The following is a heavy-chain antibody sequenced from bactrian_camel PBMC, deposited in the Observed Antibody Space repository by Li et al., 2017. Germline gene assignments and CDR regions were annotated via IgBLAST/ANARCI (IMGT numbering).Heavy chain of an antibody. J-gene: IGHJ4*01. V-gene: IGHV3S1*01. D-gene: IGHD2*01. CDR3: AAGYQGSGTWYSRLGEFDYRQ. Sequence: VQLVESGGGSVQAGESRRLSCVTSGYTSTTSCVAWVRQAPGKQREGVAVLDSHGITDYADSVKGRFTISKDNAKNTLYLQMNSLQPGDTGVYYCAAGYQGSGTWYSRLGEFDYRQWGQGTQVTVS. CDR2: LDSHGIT. CDR1: GYTSTTSC.